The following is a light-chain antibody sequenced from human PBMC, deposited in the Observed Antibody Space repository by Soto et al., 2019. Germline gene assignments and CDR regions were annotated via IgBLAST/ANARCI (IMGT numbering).Light chain of an antibody. V-gene: IGKV1-12*01. CDR2: SAS. Sequence: DIQMTQSPSSVSASVGDRVTITCRASQGIDNWLAWYQQKPGKSPKILIYSASTLQDGVPSRFSGRGYVTDFTLTISDLQPEDFATYFCQRTNSFPPYTFGQGTKLEI. J-gene: IGKJ2*01. CDR3: QRTNSFPPYT. CDR1: QGIDNW.